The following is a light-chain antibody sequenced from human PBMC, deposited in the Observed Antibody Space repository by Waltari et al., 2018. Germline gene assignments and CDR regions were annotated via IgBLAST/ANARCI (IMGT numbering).Light chain of an antibody. CDR1: QSVSRS. Sequence: IVLRPSPSTLSLFLGERAILSCRASQSVSRSLAWYQQKPGQAHSLLFYGASCRATAIPDRISGSRAWTEFTLTITSLEHEDVAIYYCQQNNYRPQYTFGQGTKVEIK. J-gene: IGKJ2*01. CDR2: GAS. V-gene: IGKV3D-15*01. CDR3: QQNNYRPQYT.